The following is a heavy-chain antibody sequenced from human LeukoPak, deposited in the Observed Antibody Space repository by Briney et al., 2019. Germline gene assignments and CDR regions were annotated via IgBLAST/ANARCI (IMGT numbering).Heavy chain of an antibody. CDR3: ARVLPIRGYSGYDRPFDY. CDR1: GVTFSSYA. D-gene: IGHD5-12*01. J-gene: IGHJ4*02. V-gene: IGHV3-23*01. Sequence: GGSLRLSCAASGVTFSSYAMSWVRQAPGKGLEWVSAISGSGGSAYYADSVKGRFTISRDNSKNTLYLQMNSLRAEDTAVYYCARVLPIRGYSGYDRPFDYWGQGTLVTVSS. CDR2: ISGSGGSA.